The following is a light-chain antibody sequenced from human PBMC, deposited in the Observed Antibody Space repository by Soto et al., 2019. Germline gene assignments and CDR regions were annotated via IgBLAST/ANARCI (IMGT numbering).Light chain of an antibody. Sequence: EIVMTQSPATLSVSPGERATLSCRASQSVSSSLAWCQQKPGQAPRLLIYGASARATGIPARFSGSGSGTEFTLTISSLQSEDFAVYYCQQYNNWPPLTFGGGTKVDIK. CDR1: QSVSSS. V-gene: IGKV3-15*01. CDR2: GAS. J-gene: IGKJ4*01. CDR3: QQYNNWPPLT.